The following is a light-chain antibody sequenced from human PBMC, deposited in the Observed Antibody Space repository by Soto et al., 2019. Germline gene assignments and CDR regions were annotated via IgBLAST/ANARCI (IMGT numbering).Light chain of an antibody. J-gene: IGLJ1*01. Sequence: QSALTQPASVSGSPGQSITISCTGTSSDIDAYNYVSWYQQHPGKAPKLMIYDVSNRPSGISNRFSGSKSGNTASLTISGLKAEDEDDYYCGSYTTSSNYVFGTGTKVTV. CDR3: GSYTTSSNYV. CDR1: SSDIDAYNY. CDR2: DVS. V-gene: IGLV2-14*01.